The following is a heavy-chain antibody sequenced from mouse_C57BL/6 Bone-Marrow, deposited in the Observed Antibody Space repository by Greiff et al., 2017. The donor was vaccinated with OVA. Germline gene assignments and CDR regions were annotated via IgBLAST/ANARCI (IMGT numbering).Heavy chain of an antibody. CDR2: ISRGSSTI. CDR1: GFTFSDYG. Sequence: EVQLVESGGGLVKPGGSLKLSCAASGFTFSDYGMHWVRQAPEKGLEWVAYISRGSSTIYYADTVQGRFTLSRDNAKNTLFLHMTSLRSEDTAMYDCARRGITTVVAPYFDYWGQGTTLTVSS. V-gene: IGHV5-17*01. J-gene: IGHJ2*01. D-gene: IGHD1-1*01. CDR3: ARRGITTVVAPYFDY.